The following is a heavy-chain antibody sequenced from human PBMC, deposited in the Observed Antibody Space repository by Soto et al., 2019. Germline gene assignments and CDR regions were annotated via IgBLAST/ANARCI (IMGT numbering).Heavy chain of an antibody. D-gene: IGHD2-2*01. V-gene: IGHV2-5*01. Sequence: QITLKESGPTLVKPTQTFTLTCTFSGFSLRNPGVGMGWVRQPPGKALQWLAVIYWNDDRRYSPSLKTRLTITKDTSKNQVVLTMTDMDPVDTPTYYCAHGGPAASLDFWGQGTLVTVSS. CDR3: AHGGPAASLDF. J-gene: IGHJ4*02. CDR2: IYWNDDR. CDR1: GFSLRNPGVG.